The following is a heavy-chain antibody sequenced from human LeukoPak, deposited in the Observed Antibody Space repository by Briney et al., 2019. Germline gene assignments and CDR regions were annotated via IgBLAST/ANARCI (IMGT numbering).Heavy chain of an antibody. CDR2: ISAYNGNT. Sequence: GASVKVSCKASGYTFTSYGISWVRQAPGQGLEWMGWISAYNGNTNYAQKLQGRVTVTTDTSTSTAYMELRSLRSDDTAVYYCARSLGYYDSSGYYLNYYYYYYMDVWGKGTTVTVSS. CDR1: GYTFTSYG. CDR3: ARSLGYYDSSGYYLNYYYYYYMDV. D-gene: IGHD3-22*01. J-gene: IGHJ6*03. V-gene: IGHV1-18*01.